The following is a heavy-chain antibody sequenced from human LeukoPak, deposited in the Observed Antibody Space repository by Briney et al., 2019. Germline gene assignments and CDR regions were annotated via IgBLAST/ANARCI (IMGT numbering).Heavy chain of an antibody. D-gene: IGHD6-13*01. V-gene: IGHV1-8*01. CDR2: MNPNSGNT. CDR3: ARAWRQQLPFDY. J-gene: IGHJ4*02. CDR1: GYTFTSYD. Sequence: ASVKVSCKASGYTFTSYDINWVRQATGQGLEWMGWMNPNSGNTGYAQKFQGRVTMTRNTSISTAYMELSSLRSEDTAVYYCARAWRQQLPFDYWGQGTLVTVSS.